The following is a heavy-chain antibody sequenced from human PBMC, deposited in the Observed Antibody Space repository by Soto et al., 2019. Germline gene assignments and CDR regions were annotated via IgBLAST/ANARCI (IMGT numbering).Heavy chain of an antibody. V-gene: IGHV3-53*02. J-gene: IGHJ4*02. CDR2: IYSGGST. D-gene: IGHD1-26*01. CDR3: ARDLRVGDTFYFDY. Sequence: EVQLVETGGGLIQPGGSLRLSCAASGFTVSSNYMSWVRQAPGKGLEWVSVIYSGGSTYYADSVKGRFTISRDNSKNTRYLQMTSLSAEDTAVYYCARDLRVGDTFYFDYWGQGTLVTVSS. CDR1: GFTVSSNY.